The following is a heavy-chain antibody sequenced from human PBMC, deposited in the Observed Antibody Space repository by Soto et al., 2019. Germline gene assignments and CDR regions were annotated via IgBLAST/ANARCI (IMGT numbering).Heavy chain of an antibody. D-gene: IGHD6-19*01. CDR3: ARMPAVAGHYYYYGMDV. V-gene: IGHV2-70*01. Sequence: SGPTLVNPTQTLALTCTFSGFSLSTSGMCVSWIRQPPGKALEWLALIDWDDDKYYSTSLKTRLTISKDTSKNQVVLTMTNMDPVDTATYYCARMPAVAGHYYYYGMDVWGQGTTVTVSS. CDR2: IDWDDDK. J-gene: IGHJ6*02. CDR1: GFSLSTSGMC.